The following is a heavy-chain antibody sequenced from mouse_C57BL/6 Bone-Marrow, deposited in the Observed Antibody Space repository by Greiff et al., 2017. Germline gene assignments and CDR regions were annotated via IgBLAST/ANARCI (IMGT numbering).Heavy chain of an antibody. J-gene: IGHJ1*03. Sequence: VQLQQSGPELVKPGASVKISCKASGYAFSSSWMNWVKQRPGQGLEWIGRIYPGDGDTNYNGKFKGKATLTADKSSSTAYMQLSSLTSEDSAVYFCEIITTVVADWYFDVWGTGTTVTVSS. CDR1: GYAFSSSW. V-gene: IGHV1-82*01. CDR3: EIITTVVADWYFDV. D-gene: IGHD1-1*01. CDR2: IYPGDGDT.